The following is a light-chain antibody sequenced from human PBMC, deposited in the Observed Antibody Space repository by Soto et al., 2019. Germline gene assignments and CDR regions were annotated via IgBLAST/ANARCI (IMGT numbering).Light chain of an antibody. Sequence: DFQMTQSPSSLSASVGDRVTISCRASQGISNSLAWFQQKRGKAPKLLISAASTLQSGVPSRFSGSGSGTDFALTISGLQPEDVAAEYCHKCNSAPRTFGPGTKVDI. J-gene: IGKJ3*01. CDR2: AAS. CDR3: HKCNSAPRT. CDR1: QGISNS. V-gene: IGKV1-27*01.